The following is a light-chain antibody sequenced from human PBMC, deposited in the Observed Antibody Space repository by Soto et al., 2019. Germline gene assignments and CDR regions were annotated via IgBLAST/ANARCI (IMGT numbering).Light chain of an antibody. CDR3: QQYGSSPYT. J-gene: IGKJ2*01. CDR2: GAS. V-gene: IGKV3-20*01. CDR1: QSVSSSY. Sequence: EIVLTQSPGTLSLSPGERATLSCRASQSVSSSYFAWYQQKPGQAPRLLISGASSRATGIPDRFSGSGSGTDFTLNISRLEPEDFAVYFCQQYGSSPYTFGQGTKLEIK.